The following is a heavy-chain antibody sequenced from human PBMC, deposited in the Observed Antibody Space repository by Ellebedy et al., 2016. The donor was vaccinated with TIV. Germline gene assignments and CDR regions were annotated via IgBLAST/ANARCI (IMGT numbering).Heavy chain of an antibody. CDR2: IGTASNT. D-gene: IGHD3-22*01. Sequence: GESLKISCAASEFTISSYEMHWVRQSTGKRLEWVSAIGTASNTFYTDSVKGRFTISRDNGKNSFYLEMNSLRAGDTAVYYCARDAMIWIFDNWGQGTLVTVSP. V-gene: IGHV3-13*01. CDR3: ARDAMIWIFDN. J-gene: IGHJ4*02. CDR1: EFTISSYE.